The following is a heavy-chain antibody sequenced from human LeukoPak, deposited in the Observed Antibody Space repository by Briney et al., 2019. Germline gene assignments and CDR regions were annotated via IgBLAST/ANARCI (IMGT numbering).Heavy chain of an antibody. Sequence: SVKVSCKASGGTFGNYAVSWVRQAPGQGLEWMGRIIPNVDIRNYEQKFQGRVTITADEPTSTVYLELTTLRSDDTAVYYCAREDQGDGPICGDFEFWGQGTLVTVSS. CDR3: AREDQGDGPICGDFEF. J-gene: IGHJ4*02. CDR1: GGTFGNYA. D-gene: IGHD3-16*01. CDR2: IIPNVDIR. V-gene: IGHV1-69*04.